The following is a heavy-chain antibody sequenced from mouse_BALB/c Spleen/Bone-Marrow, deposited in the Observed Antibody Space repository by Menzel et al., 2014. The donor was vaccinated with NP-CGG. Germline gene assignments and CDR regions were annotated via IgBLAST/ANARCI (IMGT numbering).Heavy chain of an antibody. J-gene: IGHJ4*01. CDR2: INPDSSTI. V-gene: IGHV4-1*02. Sequence: VQLQQSGGGLVQPGGSPKLSCAASGFDFSRYWMGWVRQAPGKGLKWIGEINPDSSTINYTPSLKGKFIISRDNAKNTLYLQMSKVRSEDTALYYCARPDGSPYAMDYWGQGTSVTVSS. CDR1: GFDFSRYW. CDR3: ARPDGSPYAMDY. D-gene: IGHD2-3*01.